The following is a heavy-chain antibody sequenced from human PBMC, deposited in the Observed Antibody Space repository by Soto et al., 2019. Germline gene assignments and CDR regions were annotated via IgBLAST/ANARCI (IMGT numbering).Heavy chain of an antibody. J-gene: IGHJ6*02. CDR1: GFTFANYG. D-gene: IGHD4-4*01. CDR2: ILHDGSAE. V-gene: IGHV3-30*03. CDR3: ARSRDGYSFYFYYGMDV. Sequence: GGSLRLSCAASGFTFANYGMHWVRQAPGKGLEWMALILHDGSAEYYADSVKGRFTISRDNSKSTLYLQMNSLSAEDTGVYYCARSRDGYSFYFYYGMDVWGQGTTVTVSS.